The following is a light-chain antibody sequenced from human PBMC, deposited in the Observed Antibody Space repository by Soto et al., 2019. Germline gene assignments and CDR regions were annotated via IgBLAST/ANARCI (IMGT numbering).Light chain of an antibody. CDR3: QQCRNWPPEIT. CDR2: DAS. Sequence: EIVLTQSPATLSLSPGERATLSCRASQNISIYLAWYQQRPGQAPRLLIYDASNRATGIPARFSGSGSGTDFTLTISSLEPEDFAVYYCQQCRNWPPEITCGQGKRLDIK. V-gene: IGKV3-11*01. CDR1: QNISIY. J-gene: IGKJ5*01.